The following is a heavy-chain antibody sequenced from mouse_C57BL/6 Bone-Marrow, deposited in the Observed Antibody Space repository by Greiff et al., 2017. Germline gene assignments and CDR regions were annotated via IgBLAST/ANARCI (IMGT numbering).Heavy chain of an antibody. D-gene: IGHD1-1*01. Sequence: VQLQQSGAELVRPGASVKLSCTASGFNIKDDYMHWVKQRPEQGLEWIGWIAPANGDTEYASQFPGKAPITADTSSNTAYLQLSSLTSEDTAVYYCTTDYYGSSGWYFDVWGTGTTVTVSS. V-gene: IGHV14-4*01. CDR3: TTDYYGSSGWYFDV. CDR2: IAPANGDT. CDR1: GFNIKDDY. J-gene: IGHJ1*03.